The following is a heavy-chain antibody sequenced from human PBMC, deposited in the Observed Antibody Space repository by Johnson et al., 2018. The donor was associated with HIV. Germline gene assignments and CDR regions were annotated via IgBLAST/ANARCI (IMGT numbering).Heavy chain of an antibody. V-gene: IGHV3-30*02. D-gene: IGHD3-10*01. Sequence: QVQLVESGGGVVQPGGSLRLSCAASGFTFSSYGMHWVRQAPGKGLDWVAFIRYDGSNKYYADSVKGRFTISRDNSKNTLYLQMNSLRAEDTALYYCAKSPQSSIVRESGPYGAFDIWGQGTMVTVSS. CDR2: IRYDGSNK. CDR1: GFTFSSYG. CDR3: AKSPQSSIVRESGPYGAFDI. J-gene: IGHJ3*02.